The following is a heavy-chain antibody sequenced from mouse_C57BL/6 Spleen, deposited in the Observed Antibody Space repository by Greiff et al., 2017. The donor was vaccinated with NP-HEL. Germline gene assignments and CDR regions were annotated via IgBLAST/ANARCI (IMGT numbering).Heavy chain of an antibody. CDR2: IWRGGST. CDR1: GFSLTSYG. CDR3: AKNGDYGSSCGYFDV. J-gene: IGHJ1*03. D-gene: IGHD1-1*01. Sequence: VQGVESGPGLVQPSQSLSITCTVSGFSLTSYGVHWVRQSPGKGLEWLGVIWRGGSTDYYAAFMSRPSITKDTSKSQIFFKMNSLRADDTAIYYCAKNGDYGSSCGYFDVWGTGTTVTVSS. V-gene: IGHV2-5*01.